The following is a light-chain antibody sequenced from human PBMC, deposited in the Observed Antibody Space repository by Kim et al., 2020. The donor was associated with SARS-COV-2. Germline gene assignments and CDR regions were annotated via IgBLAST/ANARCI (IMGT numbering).Light chain of an antibody. CDR2: EDN. CDR3: QSYDNSIVL. Sequence: GKTVTISCTRSSGSIASNYVQWYQQRPGSAPTTVIYEDNQRPSGVPDRFSGSIDSSSNSASLTISGLKTEDEADYYCQSYDNSIVLFGGGTQLTVL. V-gene: IGLV6-57*03. J-gene: IGLJ2*01. CDR1: SGSIASNY.